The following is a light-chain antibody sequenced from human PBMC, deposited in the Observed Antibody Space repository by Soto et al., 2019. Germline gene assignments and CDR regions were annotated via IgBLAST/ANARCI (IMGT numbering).Light chain of an antibody. CDR3: QQYNTYPLT. Sequence: DIQMTQSPSSLSASVGDRFTITCRASQGISNRVAWYQQKPEKAPKSLIYAASSLQTGVPSRFSGSGSGTVFTLTITSLRPEDFATYYCQQYNTYPLTFGGGTKVDIK. CDR2: AAS. CDR1: QGISNR. J-gene: IGKJ4*01. V-gene: IGKV1D-16*01.